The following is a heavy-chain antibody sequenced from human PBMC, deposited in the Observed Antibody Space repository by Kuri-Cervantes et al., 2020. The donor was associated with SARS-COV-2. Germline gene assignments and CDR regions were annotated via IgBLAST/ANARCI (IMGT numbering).Heavy chain of an antibody. CDR3: ARGDSSGYLYYFDY. CDR1: GFTFSSYE. CDR2: ISSSGSTI. J-gene: IGHJ4*02. Sequence: GGSLRLSCAASGFTFSSYEMNWVRQAPGKGLEWVSYISSSGSTIYYADSVKGRFTISRGNAKNSLYLQMNSLRAEDTAVYHCARGDSSGYLYYFDYWGQGTLVTDSS. V-gene: IGHV3-48*03. D-gene: IGHD3-22*01.